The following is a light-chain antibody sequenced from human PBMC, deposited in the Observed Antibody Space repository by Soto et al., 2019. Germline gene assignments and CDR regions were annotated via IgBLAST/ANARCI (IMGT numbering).Light chain of an antibody. CDR1: SSDVGDYNY. CDR2: EVN. V-gene: IGLV2-8*01. Sequence: QSALTQPPSASGSPGQSVTISCTGSSSDVGDYNYVSWYQQHPGNAPKLVIYEVNKRPSGVPDRFSGSKSGNTASLTVSGLQAEDEADYFCSSYADSNSCMFGGGTKVTVL. CDR3: SSYADSNSCM. J-gene: IGLJ3*02.